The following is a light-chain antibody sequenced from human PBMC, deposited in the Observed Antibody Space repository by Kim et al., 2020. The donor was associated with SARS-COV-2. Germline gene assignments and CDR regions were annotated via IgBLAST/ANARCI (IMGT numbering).Light chain of an antibody. CDR3: SSYTSSSTWV. Sequence: GQSIPISCTGTSSDVSGYNYVSWYQQHPGKAPKLMIYDVSNRPSGVSSRFSGSKSGNTASLTISGLQAEDEADYYCSSYTSSSTWVFGGGTQLTVL. CDR1: SSDVSGYNY. CDR2: DVS. V-gene: IGLV2-14*03. J-gene: IGLJ3*02.